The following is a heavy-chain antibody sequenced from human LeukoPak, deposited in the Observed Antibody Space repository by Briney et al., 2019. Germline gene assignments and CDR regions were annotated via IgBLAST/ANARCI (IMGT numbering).Heavy chain of an antibody. Sequence: GKSLRLSCAASGFIFSDFDMHWVRQAPGKGLQWVALMSHNGVKDSYEDSVKGRFTISRDNSKNTLYLQMNSLRAEDTAVYYCARGVYYDSSGLKGSAFDIWGQGTMVTVSS. V-gene: IGHV3-30*03. J-gene: IGHJ3*02. CDR3: ARGVYYDSSGLKGSAFDI. D-gene: IGHD3-22*01. CDR2: MSHNGVKD. CDR1: GFIFSDFD.